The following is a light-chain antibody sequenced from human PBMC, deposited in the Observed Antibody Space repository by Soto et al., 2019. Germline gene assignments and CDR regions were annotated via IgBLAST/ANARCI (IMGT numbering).Light chain of an antibody. Sequence: EIVLTQSPGTLSLSPGERATLSCRASQSLTSDYLAWYQQKPGQAPRLLIYGASSRAAGIPDRFSGSGSGTDLALTIGRLEPEDFAVYYCQQYQTSPPSYTFGPGTKLEI. CDR2: GAS. CDR1: QSLTSDY. V-gene: IGKV3-20*01. CDR3: QQYQTSPPSYT. J-gene: IGKJ2*01.